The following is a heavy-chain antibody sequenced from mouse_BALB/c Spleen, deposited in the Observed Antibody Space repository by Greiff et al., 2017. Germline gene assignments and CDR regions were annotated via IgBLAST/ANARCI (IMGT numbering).Heavy chain of an antibody. D-gene: IGHD2-10*02. CDR1: GYSITSDYA. CDR3: ARGYGNYEAWFAY. Sequence: EVKLMESGPGLVKPSQSLSLTCTVTGYSITSDYAWNWIRQFPGNKLEWMGYISYSGSTSYNPSLKSRISITRDTSKNQFFLQLNSVTTEDTATYYCARGYGNYEAWFAYWGQGTLVTVSA. V-gene: IGHV3-2*02. CDR2: ISYSGST. J-gene: IGHJ3*01.